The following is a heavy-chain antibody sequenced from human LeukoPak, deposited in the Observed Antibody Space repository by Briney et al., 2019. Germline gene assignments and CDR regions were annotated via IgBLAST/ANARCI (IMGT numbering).Heavy chain of an antibody. CDR1: GGSFSGYY. J-gene: IGHJ5*02. Sequence: SETLSLTCAVYGGSFSGYYWSWIRQPPGKGLEWIGEINHSGSTNYNPSLKSRVTISVDTSKNQFSLKLSSVTAADTAVYYCARGEGYCSSTSCYPFDPWGQGTLVAVSS. D-gene: IGHD2-2*01. CDR2: INHSGST. V-gene: IGHV4-34*01. CDR3: ARGEGYCSSTSCYPFDP.